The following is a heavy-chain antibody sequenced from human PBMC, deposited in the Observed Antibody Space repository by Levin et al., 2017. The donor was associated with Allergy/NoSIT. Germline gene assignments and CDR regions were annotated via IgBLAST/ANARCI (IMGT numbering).Heavy chain of an antibody. Sequence: GSLRLSCTVSGGSISSYYWSWIRQPPGKGLEWIGYIYYSGSTNYNPSLKSRVTISVDTSKNQFSLKLSSVTAADTAVYYCARVGPGRDYWGQGTLVTVSS. CDR1: GGSISSYY. CDR2: IYYSGST. J-gene: IGHJ4*02. V-gene: IGHV4-59*01. CDR3: ARVGPGRDY.